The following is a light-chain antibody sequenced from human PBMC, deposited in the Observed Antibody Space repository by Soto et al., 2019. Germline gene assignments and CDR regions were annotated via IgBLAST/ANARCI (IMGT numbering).Light chain of an antibody. CDR3: AAWDDSLNGVV. J-gene: IGLJ2*01. V-gene: IGLV1-36*01. CDR2: YDD. Sequence: QSVLTQPPSVSEAPRQRVTISCSGSSSNIGNNAVNWYQQLPGKAPKLLIYYDDLLPSGVSDRFSGSKSGTSASLAISGLQSEDEADYYCAAWDDSLNGVVFGGGTNVTV. CDR1: SSNIGNNA.